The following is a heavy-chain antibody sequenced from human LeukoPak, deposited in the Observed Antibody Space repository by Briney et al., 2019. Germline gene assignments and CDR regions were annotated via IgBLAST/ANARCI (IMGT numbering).Heavy chain of an antibody. V-gene: IGHV3-48*01. CDR3: ARDRCSGGSCYYFDY. CDR2: ISSSSSTI. Sequence: GGSLRLSCAASGFTFSSYSMNWVRQALGKGLEWVSYISSSSSTIKYADSVKGRFTISRDNAKNSLYLQMNSLRAKDTAVYYCARDRCSGGSCYYFDYWGQGTLVPVSS. CDR1: GFTFSSYS. D-gene: IGHD2-15*01. J-gene: IGHJ4*02.